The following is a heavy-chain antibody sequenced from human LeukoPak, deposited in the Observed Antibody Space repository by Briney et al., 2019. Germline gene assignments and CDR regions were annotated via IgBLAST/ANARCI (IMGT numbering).Heavy chain of an antibody. CDR1: GFTFTNYA. D-gene: IGHD3-3*01. CDR3: AVSSLRFLEWLLSY. CDR2: ITTDGRST. V-gene: IGHV3-23*01. J-gene: IGHJ4*02. Sequence: GGSLRLSCAASGFTFTNYAMSWVRQAPGKGLEWVSAITTDGRSTYYADSVKGRFTISRDNSKNTLYLQMNSLRAEDTAVYYCAVSSLRFLEWLLSYWGQGTLVTVSS.